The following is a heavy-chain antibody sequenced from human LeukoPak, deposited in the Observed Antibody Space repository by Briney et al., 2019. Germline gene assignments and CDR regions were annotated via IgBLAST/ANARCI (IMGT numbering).Heavy chain of an antibody. Sequence: GGSLRLSCAASGFTFSSYGTHWVRQAPGKGLEWVAVIWYDGSNKYYADSVKGRFTISRDNSKNTLYLQMNSLRAEDTAVYYCARDMGGIQLWLGYWGQGTLVTVSS. J-gene: IGHJ4*02. CDR3: ARDMGGIQLWLGY. CDR1: GFTFSSYG. CDR2: IWYDGSNK. V-gene: IGHV3-33*01. D-gene: IGHD5-18*01.